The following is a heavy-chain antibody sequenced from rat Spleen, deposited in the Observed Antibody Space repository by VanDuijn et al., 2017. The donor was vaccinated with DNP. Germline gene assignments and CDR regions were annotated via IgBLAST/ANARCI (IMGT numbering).Heavy chain of an antibody. Sequence: QVQLKESGPGLVQPSQTLSLTCTVAGFSLTSNNVHWLRQPPGKGLEWMGVIWNNGGTRYNSVLKSRLRINKDTSKSQVFLKMNSLQTEDTATYYCARSPETSYIYFPWAYWGQGTLAIVSS. J-gene: IGHJ3*01. D-gene: IGHD1-2*01. CDR2: IWNNGGT. V-gene: IGHV2-41*01. CDR3: ARSPETSYIYFPWAY. CDR1: GFSLTSNN.